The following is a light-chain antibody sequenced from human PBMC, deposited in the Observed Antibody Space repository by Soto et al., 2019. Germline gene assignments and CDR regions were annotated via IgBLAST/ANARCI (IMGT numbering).Light chain of an antibody. J-gene: IGKJ1*01. CDR1: QTIISW. V-gene: IGKV1-5*03. Sequence: DIQMTQSPSTLSGSVGARVTIPCRASQTIISWLAWYQQKPGKAPKLLIYKASTLKSGVPSRFSGSGSGTEFTLTISSLQPDDFATYYCQHYNSYSEAFGQGTKVELK. CDR3: QHYNSYSEA. CDR2: KAS.